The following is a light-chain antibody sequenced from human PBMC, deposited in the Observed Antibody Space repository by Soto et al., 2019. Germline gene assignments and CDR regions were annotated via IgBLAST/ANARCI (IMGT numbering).Light chain of an antibody. J-gene: IGLJ3*02. CDR1: NSDIGGYNY. V-gene: IGLV2-11*01. CDR3: CSYAGSYIP. Sequence: QSALTQPRSVSGSPGQSVTISCTGTNSDIGGYNYVSWYQQHAGKAPKLMIYDVTRRPSGVPDRFSGSKSGNTASLTISGPQAEDEADYYCCSYAGSYIPFGGGTKLTVL. CDR2: DVT.